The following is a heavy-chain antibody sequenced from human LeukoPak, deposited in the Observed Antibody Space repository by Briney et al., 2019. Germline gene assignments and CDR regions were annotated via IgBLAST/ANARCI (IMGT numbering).Heavy chain of an antibody. D-gene: IGHD3-22*01. CDR2: ISSSGSFI. CDR3: AREPYYDSSGYSPDY. V-gene: IGHV3-11*04. Sequence: GGSLRLSCAASGFTFSDYYMSWIRQAPGKGLEWVSYISSSGSFIYYADSVKGRFTISRDNAKNSLYLHMNSLRAEDTALYYCAREPYYDSSGYSPDYWGRGTLVTVSS. CDR1: GFTFSDYY. J-gene: IGHJ4*02.